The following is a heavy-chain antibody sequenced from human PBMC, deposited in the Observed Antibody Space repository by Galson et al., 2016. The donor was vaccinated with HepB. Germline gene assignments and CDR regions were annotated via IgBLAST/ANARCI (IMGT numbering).Heavy chain of an antibody. D-gene: IGHD5-18*01. Sequence: SLRLSCAASGFTFRSYGMHWVRQAPGKGLEWVAVISNDGNNKYYADSVKGRFTISRDNSKNTLYLQMNSLRAEDTAVYYCAKDGSVLAGYSYGPEYWGQGTLVTVSS. CDR1: GFTFRSYG. V-gene: IGHV3-30*18. J-gene: IGHJ4*02. CDR2: ISNDGNNK. CDR3: AKDGSVLAGYSYGPEY.